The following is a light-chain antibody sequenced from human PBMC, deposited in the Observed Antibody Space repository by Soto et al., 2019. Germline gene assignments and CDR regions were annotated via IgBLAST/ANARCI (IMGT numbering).Light chain of an antibody. CDR2: GAS. CDR1: QSVSSNN. J-gene: IGKJ1*01. CDR3: QQYGNSLWT. V-gene: IGKV3-20*01. Sequence: EIVLTQSPDTLSLSPGERATLSCRASQSVSSNNLVWYQQKVGQAPRLLIYGASSSATGIPDRFSGSGSGTDFTLAISRLETEDFAVYYCQQYGNSLWTSGQGTKVEIK.